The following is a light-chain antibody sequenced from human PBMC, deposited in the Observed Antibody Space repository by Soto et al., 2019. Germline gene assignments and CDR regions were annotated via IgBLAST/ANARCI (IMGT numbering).Light chain of an antibody. CDR1: SSDVGTYNY. CDR2: EVS. Sequence: QSVLTQPAPVSGSRGQSITISFTGTSSDVGTYNYVSWYQHHPGKAPKLIIYEVSNRPSGVSNRFSGSKSGSTASLTISGLQAEDEADYHCTSYTRDTALVFGTGTKVTVL. V-gene: IGLV2-14*01. CDR3: TSYTRDTALV. J-gene: IGLJ1*01.